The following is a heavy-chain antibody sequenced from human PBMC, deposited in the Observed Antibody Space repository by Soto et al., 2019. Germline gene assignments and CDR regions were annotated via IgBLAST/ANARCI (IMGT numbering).Heavy chain of an antibody. D-gene: IGHD2-8*01. Sequence: SVKVSCKASGFTFTSSAVQWVRQARGQRLEWIGWIVVGSGNTNYAQKFQERVTITRDMSTSTAYMELSSLRSEDTAVYYCEADGMYLVPWAYYGMDVWGQGTTVTVSS. CDR3: EADGMYLVPWAYYGMDV. V-gene: IGHV1-58*01. J-gene: IGHJ6*02. CDR1: GFTFTSSA. CDR2: IVVGSGNT.